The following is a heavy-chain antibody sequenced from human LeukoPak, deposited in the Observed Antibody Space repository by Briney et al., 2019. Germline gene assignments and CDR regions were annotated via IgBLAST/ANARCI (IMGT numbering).Heavy chain of an antibody. CDR1: GFTFSTYW. V-gene: IGHV3-7*01. Sequence: GGSLRLSCAASGFTFSTYWMTWVRQAPGKGLEWVANIKWDGIETYYVDSVKGRFAISRNNAKNSLYLQMNSLRAEDTAVYYCARGDRDAFDIWGQGTMVTVSS. J-gene: IGHJ3*02. CDR3: ARGDRDAFDI. CDR2: IKWDGIET.